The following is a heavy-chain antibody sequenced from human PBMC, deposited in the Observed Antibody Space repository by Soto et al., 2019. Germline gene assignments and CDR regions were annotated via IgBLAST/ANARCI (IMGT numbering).Heavy chain of an antibody. D-gene: IGHD4-4*01. J-gene: IGHJ5*02. CDR2: ISDTGRTI. CDR3: AGFKEGNILGLGWLDP. Sequence: PGGSLRLSCVASGVDFRGSYMNWVRQAPGKGLEWISYISDTGRTIHYADSVKGRFVISRDNSKDSLYLQMNDLRPDDTAVYYCAGFKEGNILGLGWLDPWGQGTQVTGSS. CDR1: GVDFRGSY. V-gene: IGHV3-11*01.